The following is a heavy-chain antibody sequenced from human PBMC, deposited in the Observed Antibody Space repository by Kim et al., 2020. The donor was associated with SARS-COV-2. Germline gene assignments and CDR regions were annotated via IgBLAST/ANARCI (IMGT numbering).Heavy chain of an antibody. D-gene: IGHD5-12*01. CDR3: ARDETYSGYDFGDYYYGMDV. V-gene: IGHV3-21*01. CDR2: ISSSSSYI. J-gene: IGHJ6*02. Sequence: GGSLRLSCAASGFTFSSYSMNWVRQAPWKGLEWVSSISSSSSYIYYADSVKGRFTISRDNAKNSLYLQMNSLRAEDTAVYYCARDETYSGYDFGDYYYGMDVWGQGTTVTVSS. CDR1: GFTFSSYS.